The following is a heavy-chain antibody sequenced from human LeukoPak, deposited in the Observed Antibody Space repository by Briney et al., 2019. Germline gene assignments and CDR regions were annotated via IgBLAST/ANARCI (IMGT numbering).Heavy chain of an antibody. V-gene: IGHV1-69*13. CDR3: ASAKTTYSSGWYYYYMDV. Sequence: ASVNVSCKASGGTFSSYAISWVQQAPGQGLKWMGGIIPIFGTANYPQKFQGRVTITADESTSAAYMELSSLRSEDTAVYYCASAKTTYSSGWYYYYMDVWGKGTTVTVSS. D-gene: IGHD6-19*01. CDR1: GGTFSSYA. J-gene: IGHJ6*03. CDR2: IIPIFGTA.